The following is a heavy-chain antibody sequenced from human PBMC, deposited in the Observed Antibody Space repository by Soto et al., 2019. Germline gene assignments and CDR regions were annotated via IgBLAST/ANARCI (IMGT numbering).Heavy chain of an antibody. V-gene: IGHV3-64*01. CDR1: GFTFSSYD. D-gene: IGHD1-7*01. J-gene: IGHJ4*02. CDR2: ISSNGGTT. Sequence: EVQLAKSGRGMVQPGGSLRLSCVASGFTFSSYDMHWVRQAPGKGLEYVSSISSNGGTTYYGNSVKGRFTISRDNSKNTLYLQMGSLRAEDMAVYYCVRRVSGNYDYWGQGTLVTVSS. CDR3: VRRVSGNYDY.